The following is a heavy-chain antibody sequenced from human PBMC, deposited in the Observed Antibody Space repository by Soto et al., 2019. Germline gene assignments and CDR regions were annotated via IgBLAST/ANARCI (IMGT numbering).Heavy chain of an antibody. V-gene: IGHV3-48*02. CDR3: ARDLSGFGEYYYCMDC. CDR1: GFTFSSYS. D-gene: IGHD3-10*01. CDR2: ISSSSSTI. Sequence: GSLRLSCAASGFTFSSYSLNWVRQAPGKGLEWVSYISSSSSTIYYADSVKGRFTISRDNAKNSLYLQMNSLRDEDTAVYYCARDLSGFGEYYYCMDCWGQGTTV. J-gene: IGHJ6*02.